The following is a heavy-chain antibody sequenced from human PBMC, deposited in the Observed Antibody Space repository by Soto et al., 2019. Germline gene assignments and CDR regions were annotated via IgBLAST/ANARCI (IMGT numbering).Heavy chain of an antibody. V-gene: IGHV4-31*03. Sequence: QVQLQESGPGLVKPSQTLSLTCTVSGGSISSGGYYWSWIRQHPGKGLEWIGYIYYSGSTYYNPSLKSRVTISVDTSKNQFSLKLSSVTAADTAVYYCARVQILEWLFNNWFDPWGQGTLVTVSS. CDR2: IYYSGST. CDR1: GGSISSGGYY. J-gene: IGHJ5*02. CDR3: ARVQILEWLFNNWFDP. D-gene: IGHD3-3*01.